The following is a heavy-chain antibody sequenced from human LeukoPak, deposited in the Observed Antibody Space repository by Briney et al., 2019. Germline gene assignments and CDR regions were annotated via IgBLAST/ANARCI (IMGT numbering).Heavy chain of an antibody. Sequence: GASVKVSCKASGYAFTASYIHWVRQAPGQGLEWMGWINPNNGDTNYAQKFQGRVTMTRDTSISTAYMELGRLRSDDTAVYYCAKDLYYYDSSGALLFDYWGQGTLVTVSS. CDR3: AKDLYYYDSSGALLFDY. CDR2: INPNNGDT. D-gene: IGHD3-22*01. CDR1: GYAFTASY. J-gene: IGHJ4*02. V-gene: IGHV1-2*02.